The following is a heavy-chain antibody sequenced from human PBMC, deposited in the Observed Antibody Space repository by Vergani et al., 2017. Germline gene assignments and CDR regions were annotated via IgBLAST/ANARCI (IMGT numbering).Heavy chain of an antibody. CDR2: SIPIFGTA. V-gene: IGHV1-69*01. CDR1: GGTFSSYA. J-gene: IGHJ4*02. Sequence: QVQLVQSGAEVKKPGSSVKVSCKASGGTFSSYAISWVRQAPGQGLEWMGGSIPIFGTANYAQKFQGRVTITADESTSTVYMELSSLRSEDTAVYYCARDREGYDSSGYFLFDYWGQGTLVTVSS. D-gene: IGHD3-22*01. CDR3: ARDREGYDSSGYFLFDY.